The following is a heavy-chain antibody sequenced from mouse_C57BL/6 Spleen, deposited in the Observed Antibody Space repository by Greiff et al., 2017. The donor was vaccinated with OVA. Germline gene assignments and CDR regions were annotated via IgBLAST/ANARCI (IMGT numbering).Heavy chain of an antibody. J-gene: IGHJ1*03. CDR3: ARSYGRPYWYFEG. D-gene: IGHD1-1*01. V-gene: IGHV1-4*01. CDR1: GYTFTSYT. CDR2: INPSSGYT. Sequence: QVQLQQSGAELARPGASVKMSCKASGYTFTSYTMHWVKQRPGQGLEWIGYINPSSGYTKYNQKFKDKATLTADKSSSTAYMELSSLTSEDSAGYYCARSYGRPYWYFEGWGTGTTVTVSS.